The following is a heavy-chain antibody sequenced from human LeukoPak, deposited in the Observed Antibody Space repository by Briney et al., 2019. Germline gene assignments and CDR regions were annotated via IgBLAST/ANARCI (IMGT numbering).Heavy chain of an antibody. J-gene: IGHJ4*02. V-gene: IGHV3-33*01. CDR2: IWEDGSNI. CDR1: GFTFSTYG. Sequence: GTSLRLSCAASGFTFSTYGMHWVRQAPGKGLECVAGIWEDGSNIYYADSVKGRFIISRDNSKNTLYLQMNSLRAEDTAVYYCARTSYDTGGYFEDWGQGTLVTVSS. CDR3: ARTSYDTGGYFED. D-gene: IGHD3-22*01.